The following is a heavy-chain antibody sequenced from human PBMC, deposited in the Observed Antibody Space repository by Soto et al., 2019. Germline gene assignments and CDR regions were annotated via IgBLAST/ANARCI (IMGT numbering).Heavy chain of an antibody. CDR3: AKDYCSGGSCYSAKKPFDY. Sequence: GESLKISCAASGFTFSSYAMSWVRQAPGKGLEWVSAISGSGGSTYYADSVKGRFTISRDNSKNTLYLQMNSLRAEDTAVYYCAKDYCSGGSCYSAKKPFDYWGQGTLVTVSS. CDR1: GFTFSSYA. D-gene: IGHD2-15*01. J-gene: IGHJ4*02. CDR2: ISGSGGST. V-gene: IGHV3-23*01.